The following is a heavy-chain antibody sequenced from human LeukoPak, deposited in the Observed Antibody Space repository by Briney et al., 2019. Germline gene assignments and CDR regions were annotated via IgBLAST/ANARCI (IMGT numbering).Heavy chain of an antibody. Sequence: SVKVSCKASGYTFTSYGISWVRQAPGQGLEWMGGIIPIFGTANYAQKFQGRVTITADESTSTAYMELSSLRSEDTAVYYCAREGPTGVLRYFDWLYTYNWFDPWGQGTLVTVSS. CDR1: GYTFTSYG. D-gene: IGHD3-9*01. CDR2: IIPIFGTA. V-gene: IGHV1-69*13. CDR3: AREGPTGVLRYFDWLYTYNWFDP. J-gene: IGHJ5*02.